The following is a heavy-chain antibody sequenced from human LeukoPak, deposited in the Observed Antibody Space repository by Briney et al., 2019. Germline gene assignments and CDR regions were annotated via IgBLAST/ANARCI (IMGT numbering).Heavy chain of an antibody. CDR1: GFTFSSYG. CDR3: SGGCKAAFFLGKDG. CDR2: TGSDGSNK. D-gene: IGHD3-10*01. J-gene: IGHJ6*02. V-gene: IGHV3-30*02. Sequence: GGSLRLSCAASGFTFSSYGMHWVRQAPGKGLEWVASTGSDGSNKYYADSVKGRFTISRDNSKNTLYLQMNSLRAEDTAAYYWSGGCKAAFFLGKDGWGQGTTVTVSS.